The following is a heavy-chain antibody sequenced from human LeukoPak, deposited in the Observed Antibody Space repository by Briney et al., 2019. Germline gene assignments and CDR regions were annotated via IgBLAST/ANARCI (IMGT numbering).Heavy chain of an antibody. CDR1: GGSISSSSYY. CDR2: IYYSGST. CDR3: DRQSMVRGVTHWYFDL. V-gene: IGHV4-39*01. Sequence: PSETLSLTCTVSGGSISSSSYYWGWIRQPPGKGLEWIGSIYYSGSTYYNPSLKSRVTISVDTSKNQFSLKLSSVTAADTAVYYCDRQSMVRGVTHWYFDLWGRGTLVTVSS. D-gene: IGHD3-10*01. J-gene: IGHJ2*01.